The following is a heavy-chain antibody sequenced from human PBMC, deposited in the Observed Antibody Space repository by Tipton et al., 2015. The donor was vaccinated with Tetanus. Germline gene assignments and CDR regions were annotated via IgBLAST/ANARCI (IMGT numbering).Heavy chain of an antibody. CDR1: GYNFASYW. V-gene: IGHV5-51*01. CDR2: IFPDDSDT. D-gene: IGHD5-18*01. J-gene: IGHJ3*02. Sequence: QLVQSGAEVKEPGESLKISCQGSGYNFASYWIGWVRQMPGKGLEWMGTIFPDDSDTRYSPSFQGHVTFSAEKSISTAYLQWSGLKASDTAVYFCARERLYGGYSSNAFDIWGQGTMVSVSS. CDR3: ARERLYGGYSSNAFDI.